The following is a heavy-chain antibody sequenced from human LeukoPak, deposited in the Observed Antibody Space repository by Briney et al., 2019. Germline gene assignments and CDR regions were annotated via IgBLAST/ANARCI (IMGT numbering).Heavy chain of an antibody. CDR1: GGSISSSNYY. Sequence: SETLSLTCTVSGGSISSSNYYWGWIRQPPGKGLEWIGSIYYSGSTYYNPSLKSRVTISVDTSKNQFSLKLSSVTAGATAVNFCGSGGGGSYFDYWGQGTLVTVSS. CDR2: IYYSGST. V-gene: IGHV4-39*01. CDR3: GSGGGGSYFDY. D-gene: IGHD3-10*01. J-gene: IGHJ4*02.